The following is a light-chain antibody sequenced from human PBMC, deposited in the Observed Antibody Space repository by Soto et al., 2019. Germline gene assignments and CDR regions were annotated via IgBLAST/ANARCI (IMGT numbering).Light chain of an antibody. CDR1: QSISSW. Sequence: DIQMTQSPSTLSASVGDRVTITCRASQSISSWLAWYQQKPGKAPKFLIYDASNLESGVPSRFSGSGSGTEFTLTISSLQPDDFATYYCQQYNSYWTFGQGTQVDIK. J-gene: IGKJ1*01. CDR3: QQYNSYWT. V-gene: IGKV1-5*01. CDR2: DAS.